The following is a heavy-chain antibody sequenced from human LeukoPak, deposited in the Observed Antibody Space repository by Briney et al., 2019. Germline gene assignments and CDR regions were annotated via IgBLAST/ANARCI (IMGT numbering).Heavy chain of an antibody. D-gene: IGHD2-2*03. Sequence: PSETLSLTCTVSGGSISRYFWSWIRQSAGKGLEWIGRIYTSGSTNYNPSLKSRVTMSVDTSKNQFSLKLSSVTAADTAVYYCARGIGYCSSTSCPQRNYWGQGTLVTVSS. J-gene: IGHJ4*02. CDR1: GGSISRYF. CDR2: IYTSGST. V-gene: IGHV4-4*07. CDR3: ARGIGYCSSTSCPQRNY.